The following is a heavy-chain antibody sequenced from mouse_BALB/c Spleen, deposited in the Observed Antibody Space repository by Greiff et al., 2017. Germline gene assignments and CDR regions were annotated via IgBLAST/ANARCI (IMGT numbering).Heavy chain of an antibody. V-gene: IGHV5-17*02. CDR1: GFTFSSFG. J-gene: IGHJ2*01. CDR3: ARYYGTMGPFDY. CDR2: ISSGSSTI. D-gene: IGHD1-2*01. Sequence: EVKLVESGGGLVQPGGSRKLSCAASGFTFSSFGMHWVRQAPEKGLEWVAYISSGSSTIYYADTVKGRFTISRDNPKNTLFLQMTSLRSEDTAMYYCARYYGTMGPFDYWGQGTTLTVSS.